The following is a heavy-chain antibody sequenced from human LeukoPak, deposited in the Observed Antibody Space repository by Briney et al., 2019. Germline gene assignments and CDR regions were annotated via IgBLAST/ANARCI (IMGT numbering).Heavy chain of an antibody. J-gene: IGHJ4*02. V-gene: IGHV5-51*01. CDR3: ARAECTTDWYYFDY. CDR1: GYSFTNCW. CDR2: IYPDDSDT. D-gene: IGHD3-9*01. Sequence: GESLKISCKGSGYSFTNCWIGWVRQMPGKGLEWMGIIYPDDSDTRYSPSFQGQVTISVDKSINTAYLQWGSPKASDTAMYYCARAECTTDWYYFDYWGQGTLVTVSS.